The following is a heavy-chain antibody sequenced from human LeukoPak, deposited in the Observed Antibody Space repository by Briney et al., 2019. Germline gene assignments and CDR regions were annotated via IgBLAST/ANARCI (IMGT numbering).Heavy chain of an antibody. V-gene: IGHV4-59*08. D-gene: IGHD2-8*01. Sequence: SETLSLTCTVSGGSISSYYWSWIRQPPGKGLEWIGYIYYSGSTNYNPSLKSRVTISVDTSKNQFSLKLSPVTAADTAVYYCARRNGGYYYYYGMDVWGQGTTVTVSS. CDR3: ARRNGGYYYYYGMDV. CDR1: GGSISSYY. CDR2: IYYSGST. J-gene: IGHJ6*02.